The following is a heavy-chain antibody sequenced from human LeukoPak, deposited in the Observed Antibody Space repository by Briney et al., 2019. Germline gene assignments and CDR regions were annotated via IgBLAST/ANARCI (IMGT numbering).Heavy chain of an antibody. CDR3: ARSRYSGSYAAFDI. D-gene: IGHD1-26*01. V-gene: IGHV3-30-3*01. CDR1: GFTFSSYA. CDR2: ISYDGSNK. J-gene: IGHJ3*02. Sequence: GGSLRLSCAASGFTFSSYAMHWVRQAPGKGLEWVAVISYDGSNKYYADSVKGRFTISRDNSKNTLYLQMNSLRAEDTAVYYCARSRYSGSYAAFDIWGQGTMVTVSS.